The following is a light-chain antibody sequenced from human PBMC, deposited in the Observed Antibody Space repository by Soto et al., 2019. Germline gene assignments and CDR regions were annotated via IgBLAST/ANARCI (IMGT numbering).Light chain of an antibody. J-gene: IGKJ5*01. V-gene: IGKV3-15*01. Sequence: EIVLTQSPGTLSFSPGERATLSCRASQSININLAWYQQKPGQAPRLLIYGASTRATGLPARFSGSGSGTEFTLIISSLQSEDSAVYYCQQYDNWPITFGQGTRLEIK. CDR3: QQYDNWPIT. CDR1: QSININ. CDR2: GAS.